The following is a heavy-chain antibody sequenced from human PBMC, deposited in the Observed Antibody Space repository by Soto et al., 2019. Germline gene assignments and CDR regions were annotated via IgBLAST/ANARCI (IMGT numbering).Heavy chain of an antibody. V-gene: IGHV3-30-3*01. CDR1: GFTFSTYA. Sequence: PGGSLRLSCAASGFTFSTYALHWVRQAPGKGPEWVAVISYDGSKKYYADSVKGRFTISRDSSKNTVYLQMNSLRPEDTFVYYCARGGGNPFYYYSIDVWGQGTTVTVYS. J-gene: IGHJ6*02. D-gene: IGHD2-15*01. CDR2: ISYDGSKK. CDR3: ARGGGNPFYYYSIDV.